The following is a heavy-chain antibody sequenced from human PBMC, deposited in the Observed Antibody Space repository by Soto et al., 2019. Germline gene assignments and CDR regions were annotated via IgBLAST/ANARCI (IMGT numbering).Heavy chain of an antibody. V-gene: IGHV3-23*01. CDR3: AKVGCGTGCLYGFDS. CDR2: ISGSDGNT. D-gene: IGHD3-9*01. CDR1: GFTFSSYA. J-gene: IGHJ4*02. Sequence: GGSLRLSCAASGFTFSSYAMTWVRQAPGRGLEWVSAISGSDGNTYYADSVKGRFTISRDNSKNTLCLQMNSLRAEDTAIYSCAKVGCGTGCLYGFDSWGQGTLVTVSS.